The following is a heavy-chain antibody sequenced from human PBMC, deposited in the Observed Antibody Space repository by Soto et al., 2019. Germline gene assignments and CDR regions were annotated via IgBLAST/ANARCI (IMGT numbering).Heavy chain of an antibody. CDR2: INHSGST. CDR3: ASKTTVTTFDY. Sequence: PSETLCLTCAVYGGSFSGYYWSWIRQPPGKGLEWIGEINHSGSTNYNPSLKSRVTISVDTSKNQFSLKLSSVTAADTAVYYCASKTTVTTFDYWGQGTLVTVSS. V-gene: IGHV4-34*01. J-gene: IGHJ4*02. D-gene: IGHD4-17*01. CDR1: GGSFSGYY.